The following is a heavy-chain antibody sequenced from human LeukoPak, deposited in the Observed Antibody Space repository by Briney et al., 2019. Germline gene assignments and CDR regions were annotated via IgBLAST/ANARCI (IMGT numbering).Heavy chain of an antibody. Sequence: PGRSLRLSCAASGFTFSSYAMHWVRQAPGKGLEWVAVISYDGSNKYYADSVKGRFTISRDNSKNTLYLQINSLRDEDTAVYYCAKGEGLNAYYYYYYMDVWGKGTTVTVSS. CDR1: GFTFSSYA. V-gene: IGHV3-30-3*01. J-gene: IGHJ6*03. D-gene: IGHD1-1*01. CDR2: ISYDGSNK. CDR3: AKGEGLNAYYYYYYMDV.